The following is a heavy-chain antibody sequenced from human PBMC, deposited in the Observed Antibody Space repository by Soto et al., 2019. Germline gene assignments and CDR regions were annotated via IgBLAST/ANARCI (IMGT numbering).Heavy chain of an antibody. Sequence: GGSLRLSCAASGFTFSDYYMSWIRQAPGKGLEWVSYISSSSSYTNYADSVKGRFTISRDNAKNSLYLQMNSLRAEDTAVYYCAREGFGSGSEGMDVWGQGTTVTVSS. CDR1: GFTFSDYY. CDR3: AREGFGSGSEGMDV. D-gene: IGHD3-10*01. J-gene: IGHJ6*02. V-gene: IGHV3-11*06. CDR2: ISSSSSYT.